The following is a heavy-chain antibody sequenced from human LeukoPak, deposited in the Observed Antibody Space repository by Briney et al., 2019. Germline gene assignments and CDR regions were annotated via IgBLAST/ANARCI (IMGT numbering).Heavy chain of an antibody. V-gene: IGHV3-49*03. J-gene: IGHJ3*02. D-gene: IGHD4-11*01. Sequence: GGSLRLSCTASGFTFGDYAMTWFRQAPGKGLEWVSFIRSKAYGATTEYAASVKGRFTISRDDSKSIAYLRMNSLKTEDTAVYYCSRRDYSNHGGAFDIWGQGTMVTVSS. CDR3: SRRDYSNHGGAFDI. CDR2: IRSKAYGATT. CDR1: GFTFGDYA.